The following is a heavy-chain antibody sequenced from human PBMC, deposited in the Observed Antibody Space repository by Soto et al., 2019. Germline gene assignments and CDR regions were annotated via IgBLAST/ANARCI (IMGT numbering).Heavy chain of an antibody. V-gene: IGHV3-23*01. Sequence: GGSLRLSCAASGFTFGDYAMTWVRQAPGKGLEWVSSISDSGSTTYYADSVKGRFTISRDNSKNTLYLQMNTLRAEDTAVYYCARHQIAMIVLKIYYDISCQGTIVTVSS. D-gene: IGHD3-22*01. J-gene: IGHJ3*02. CDR1: GFTFGDYA. CDR3: ARHQIAMIVLKIYYDI. CDR2: ISDSGSTT.